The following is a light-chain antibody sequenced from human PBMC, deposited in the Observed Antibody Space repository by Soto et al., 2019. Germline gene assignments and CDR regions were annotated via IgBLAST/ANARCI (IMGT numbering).Light chain of an antibody. Sequence: DIQMTQSPSSLSASVGDRVTITCRVSQSISTYLNWYQQNPGKAPKLLIYAASSLQSGVPSRFSGGGSGTDFTLTISSLQPEDFATYYCQQSHSTPYTFGPGTRLEIK. CDR1: QSISTY. CDR2: AAS. J-gene: IGKJ2*01. V-gene: IGKV1-39*01. CDR3: QQSHSTPYT.